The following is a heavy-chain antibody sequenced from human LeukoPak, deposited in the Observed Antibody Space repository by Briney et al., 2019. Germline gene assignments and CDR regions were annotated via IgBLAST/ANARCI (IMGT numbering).Heavy chain of an antibody. CDR2: LTNSGGSGGVT. CDR1: GFTFSTYA. J-gene: IGHJ4*02. D-gene: IGHD3-22*01. V-gene: IGHV3-23*01. CDR3: AKAMSTDHYDSRGFYRVDFDS. Sequence: GGSLRLSCAASGFTFSTYAMSWVRQALGKGLEWVSALTNSGGSGGVTYYADSVKGRFIISRDNSKSTLYLQLSSLRAEDTAVYYCAKAMSTDHYDSRGFYRVDFDSWGQGTLVTVSS.